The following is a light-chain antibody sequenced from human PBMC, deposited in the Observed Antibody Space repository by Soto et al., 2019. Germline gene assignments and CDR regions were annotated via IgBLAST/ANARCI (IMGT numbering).Light chain of an antibody. J-gene: IGKJ4*01. CDR2: DVS. CDR1: QSVANY. V-gene: IGKV3-11*01. CDR3: QKRVNGPT. Sequence: DIVLTQSPATLSLSPGERATLSCRASQSVANYLSWYQQKPGQAPRLLIFDVSRRAAGIPARFSGSGSGTDFTLTISSLEPEDFAVYYCQKRVNGPTFGGGTKVEIK.